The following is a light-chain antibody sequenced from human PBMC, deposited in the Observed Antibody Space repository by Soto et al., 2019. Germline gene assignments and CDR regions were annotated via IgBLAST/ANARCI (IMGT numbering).Light chain of an antibody. J-gene: IGKJ1*01. Sequence: EIVLTQSPGTLSLSPGERATLSCRASQSVNSNYLAWYQQKRGQAPRLLIYGASSRATGIPDRFSGSGSGTNFPLTISRLGAEDFAVFYCPESPGAFGPGTKVEIK. CDR2: GAS. CDR1: QSVNSNY. CDR3: PESPGA. V-gene: IGKV3-20*01.